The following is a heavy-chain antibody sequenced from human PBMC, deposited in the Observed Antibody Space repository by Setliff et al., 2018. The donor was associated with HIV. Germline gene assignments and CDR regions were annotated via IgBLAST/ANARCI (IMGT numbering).Heavy chain of an antibody. CDR3: ARAQTRPSHYYSYYMHV. CDR2: INHSGDT. V-gene: IGHV4-34*01. CDR1: GGTFNNYY. J-gene: IGHJ6*03. Sequence: SETLSLTCAVYGGTFNNYYWSWLRQPPGKGLEWIGEINHSGDTNYNPSLKSRVTISVDTTNSHFSLKLSSVTAADTAVYFCARAQTRPSHYYSYYMHVWGKGTTVTV.